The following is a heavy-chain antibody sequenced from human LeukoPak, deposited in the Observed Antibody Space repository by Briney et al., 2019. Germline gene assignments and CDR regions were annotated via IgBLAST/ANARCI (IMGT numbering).Heavy chain of an antibody. CDR1: GFTFSSYG. Sequence: PGGSLRLSCAASGFTFSSYGMHWVRQAPGKGLEWVAVISYDGSNKYYADSVKGRFTISRDNSKNTLYLQMNSLRAEDTAVYYCAKDITMVRGVNALIIHYYYYYMDVWGKGTTVTVSS. D-gene: IGHD3-10*01. CDR3: AKDITMVRGVNALIIHYYYYYMDV. V-gene: IGHV3-30*18. CDR2: ISYDGSNK. J-gene: IGHJ6*03.